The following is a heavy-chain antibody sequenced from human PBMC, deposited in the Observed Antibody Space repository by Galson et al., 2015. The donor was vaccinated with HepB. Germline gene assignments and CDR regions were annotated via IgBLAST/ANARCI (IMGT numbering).Heavy chain of an antibody. J-gene: IGHJ3*02. CDR1: GGTFSSYS. V-gene: IGHV1-69*04. CDR2: IIPILGRA. CDR3: ARDGWSGNYFDGAFDM. Sequence: SVKVSCKASGGTFSSYSISWGRQAPGQGLEWMGRIIPILGRANYAQKFQVRVTITADKSTNTSYMEVSSLRSEDTAVYYCARDGWSGNYFDGAFDMWGQGTMVTVSS. D-gene: IGHD1-26*01.